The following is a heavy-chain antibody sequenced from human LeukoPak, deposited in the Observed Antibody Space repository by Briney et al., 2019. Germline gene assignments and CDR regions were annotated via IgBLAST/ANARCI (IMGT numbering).Heavy chain of an antibody. CDR3: GRGLPPYLYYMDV. CDR2: INPSGGST. Sequence: GASVKVSCKASRYTLTTYYIHWVRQAPGQGLEWMGIINPSGGSTIYAQKFQGRVTMTRDLSTSTVYMELSSLRSEDTALYYCGRGLPPYLYYMDVWGEGITVTVSS. V-gene: IGHV1-46*01. J-gene: IGHJ6*03. CDR1: RYTLTTYY.